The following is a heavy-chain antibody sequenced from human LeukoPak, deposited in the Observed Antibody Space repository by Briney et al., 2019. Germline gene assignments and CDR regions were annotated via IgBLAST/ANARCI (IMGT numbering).Heavy chain of an antibody. CDR3: ARRGGYSYYYFDY. V-gene: IGHV3-21*04. CDR2: ISSSSSYI. Sequence: GGSLRLSCAASGFTFSSYSMNWVRQAPGKGLEWVSSISSSSSYIYYADSVKGRFTISRDNAKNSLYLQMNSLRAEDTAVYYCARRGGYSYYYFDYWGQGTLVTVSS. J-gene: IGHJ4*02. D-gene: IGHD5-18*01. CDR1: GFTFSSYS.